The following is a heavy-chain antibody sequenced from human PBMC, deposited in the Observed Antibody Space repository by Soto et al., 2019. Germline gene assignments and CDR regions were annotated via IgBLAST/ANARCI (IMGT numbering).Heavy chain of an antibody. CDR2: INPNSGGT. CDR1: GYTFTGYY. J-gene: IGHJ6*02. D-gene: IGHD5-18*01. Sequence: ASVKVSCKASGYTFTGYYMHWVRQAPGQGLEWMGWINPNSGGTNYAQKFQGWVTMTRDTSISTAYMELSRLRSDDTAVYYCARVGSEGYSYGSDYYGMDVWGQGTTVTVSS. CDR3: ARVGSEGYSYGSDYYGMDV. V-gene: IGHV1-2*04.